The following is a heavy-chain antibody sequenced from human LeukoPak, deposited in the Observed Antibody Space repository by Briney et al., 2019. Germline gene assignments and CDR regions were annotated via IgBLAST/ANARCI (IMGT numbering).Heavy chain of an antibody. J-gene: IGHJ1*01. CDR1: GFNFSTYA. V-gene: IGHV3-64*01. CDR2: ISSNGINT. Sequence: PGGSLRLSCAASGFNFSTYAMHWVRQAPGKGLEYVSAISSNGINTYYAYSVKGRFTISRDNSKNTLYLQMGSLRAEDMAVYYCVRVIQGINSSWYGSWGQGTLVTVSS. D-gene: IGHD6-13*01. CDR3: VRVIQGINSSWYGS.